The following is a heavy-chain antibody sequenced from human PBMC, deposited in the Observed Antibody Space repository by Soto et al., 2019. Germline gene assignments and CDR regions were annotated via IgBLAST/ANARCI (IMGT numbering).Heavy chain of an antibody. V-gene: IGHV4-34*01. CDR1: GGSFSGYY. D-gene: IGHD6-13*01. CDR3: ARRGRIAAAGYYYFDY. J-gene: IGHJ4*02. CDR2: INHSGST. Sequence: KPSETLSLTCAVYGGSFSGYYWSWIRQPPGKGLEWIGEINHSGSTNYNPSLKSRVTISVDTSKNQFSLKLSSVTAADTAVYFCARRGRIAAAGYYYFDYWGQGTLVTVSS.